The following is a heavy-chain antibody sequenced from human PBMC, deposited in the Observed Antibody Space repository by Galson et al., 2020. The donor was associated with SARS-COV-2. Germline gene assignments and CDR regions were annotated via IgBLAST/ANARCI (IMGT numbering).Heavy chain of an antibody. CDR3: ARDQDGYNDF. CDR1: GFTFRENW. V-gene: IGHV3-7*01. CDR2: IRQDGSET. Sequence: PGGSLRLSCAASGFTFRENWMSWVRQAPGKGLEWVANIRQDGSETYYVDSVKGRFTVSSDSSKNSLYLQMNSLRAEDTAVYYCARDQDGYNDFWGQGTLVTGSS. D-gene: IGHD5-12*01. J-gene: IGHJ4*02.